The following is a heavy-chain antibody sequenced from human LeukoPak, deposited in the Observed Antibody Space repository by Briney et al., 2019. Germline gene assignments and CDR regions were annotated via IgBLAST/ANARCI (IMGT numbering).Heavy chain of an antibody. D-gene: IGHD3-22*01. J-gene: IGHJ4*02. CDR1: GGSISSGGYY. CDR3: ARVRGRYYDSSGYYYVGY. V-gene: IGHV4-31*03. Sequence: PSQTLSLTCTVSGGSISSGGYYWSWIRQHPGKGLEWIGYIYYSGSTYYNSSLKSRVTISVDTSKNQFSLKLSSVTAADTAVYYCARVRGRYYDSSGYYYVGYWGQGTLVTVSS. CDR2: IYYSGST.